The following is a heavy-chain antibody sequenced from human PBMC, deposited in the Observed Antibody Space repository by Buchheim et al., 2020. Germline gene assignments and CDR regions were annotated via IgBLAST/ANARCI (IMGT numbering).Heavy chain of an antibody. J-gene: IGHJ6*02. CDR1: GGSISSGGYY. V-gene: IGHV4-31*03. Sequence: QVQLQESGPGLVKPSQTLSLTCTVSGGSISSGGYYWSWIRQHPGKGLEWIGYIYYSGSTYYNPSLKSRVTISVDTSKNQFSLKLSSVTAADTAVYYCARDRVFFGSGAYYDFWSGYGIAYGMDVWGQGTT. D-gene: IGHD3-3*01. CDR2: IYYSGST. CDR3: ARDRVFFGSGAYYDFWSGYGIAYGMDV.